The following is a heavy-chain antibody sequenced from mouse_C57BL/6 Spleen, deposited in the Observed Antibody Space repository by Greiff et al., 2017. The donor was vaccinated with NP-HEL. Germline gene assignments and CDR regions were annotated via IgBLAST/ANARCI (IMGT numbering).Heavy chain of an antibody. Sequence: EVKLMESGGGLVQPGGSLKLSCAASGFTFSDYGMAWVRQAPRKGPEWVAFISNLAYSIYYADTVTGRFTISRENAKNTLYLEMSSLRSEDTAMYYCARHRVDYAMDYWGQGTSVTVSS. D-gene: IGHD1-1*02. J-gene: IGHJ4*01. CDR1: GFTFSDYG. CDR3: ARHRVDYAMDY. CDR2: ISNLAYSI. V-gene: IGHV5-15*01.